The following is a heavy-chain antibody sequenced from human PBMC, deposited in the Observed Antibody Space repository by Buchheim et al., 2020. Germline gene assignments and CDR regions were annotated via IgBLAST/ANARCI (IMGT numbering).Heavy chain of an antibody. CDR3: ARSGTRGFLEWFVVWGYGMDV. CDR1: GCTFSSYG. J-gene: IGHJ6*02. D-gene: IGHD3-3*01. Sequence: QVQLVESGGGVVQPGRSLRLSCAASGCTFSSYGMHWVRQAPGKGLEWVAVIWYDGSNKYYAASVKGRFTISRDNSKTKLYLQMNSLRAEDTAVYYCARSGTRGFLEWFVVWGYGMDVWGQGTT. V-gene: IGHV3-33*01. CDR2: IWYDGSNK.